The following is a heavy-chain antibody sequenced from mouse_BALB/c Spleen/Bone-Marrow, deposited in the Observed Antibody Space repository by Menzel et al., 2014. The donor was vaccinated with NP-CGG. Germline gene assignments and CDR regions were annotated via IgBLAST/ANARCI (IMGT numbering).Heavy chain of an antibody. V-gene: IGHV1-7*01. CDR1: GYTFTDTW. CDR3: ARDY. CDR2: INPSTGYA. Sequence: VKLVESGAELAKPGASVKMPCKASGYTFTDTWIHWIKQRPGQGLEWIGYINPSTGYAEYNQNFKDKATLTVDKSSSAAYMQLSSLTSEDSAVYYCARDYWGQGTTLTVSS. J-gene: IGHJ2*01.